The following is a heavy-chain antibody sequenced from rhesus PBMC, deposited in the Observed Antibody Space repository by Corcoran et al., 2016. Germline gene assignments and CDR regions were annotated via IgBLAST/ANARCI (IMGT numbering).Heavy chain of an antibody. CDR1: GGSISDSYY. D-gene: IGHD1-44*02. CDR3: ARDSGSLNAFDF. Sequence: QVQLQESGPGLVKPSETLSLTCAVSGGSISDSYYWSWIRQPPGKGLEWIGYIYGSGGSTYTHPALRSRVTISTDTSKNQFSLRLSSVTAADTAVYYCARDSGSLNAFDFWGQGLRVTVSS. V-gene: IGHV4S7*01. J-gene: IGHJ3*01. CDR2: IYGSGGST.